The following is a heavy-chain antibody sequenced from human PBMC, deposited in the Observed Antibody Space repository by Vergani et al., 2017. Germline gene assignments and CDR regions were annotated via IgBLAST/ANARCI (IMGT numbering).Heavy chain of an antibody. J-gene: IGHJ6*02. Sequence: QVQLQQSGPGLVKPSQTLSLTCAISGDSVSSNSAAWNWIRQSPSRGLEWLGRTYYRSKWYNDYAVSVKSRITINPDTSKNQFSLQLNSVTPEDTAVYYCAIVPFPGAAAGVRNYYGMDVWGQGTTVTVSS. CDR3: AIVPFPGAAAGVRNYYGMDV. D-gene: IGHD6-13*01. V-gene: IGHV6-1*01. CDR1: GDSVSSNSAA. CDR2: TYYRSKWYN.